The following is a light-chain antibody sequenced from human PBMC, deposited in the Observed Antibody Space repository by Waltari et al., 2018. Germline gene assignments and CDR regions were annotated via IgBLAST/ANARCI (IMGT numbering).Light chain of an antibody. CDR2: GAS. CDR1: QSVSRT. CDR3: QHYVTLPVT. V-gene: IGKV3-20*01. J-gene: IGKJ1*01. Sequence: IVLTQSPGTLSLSPGDRAPLSCRASQSVSRTLAWYQQKPGQAPSLLIYGASIRATGIPDRFSGSGSGTDFSLTISRLEPEDFAVYYCQHYVTLPVTFGQGTKVEIK.